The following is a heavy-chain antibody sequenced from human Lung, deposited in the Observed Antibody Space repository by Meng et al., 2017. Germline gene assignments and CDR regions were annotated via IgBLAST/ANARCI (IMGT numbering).Heavy chain of an antibody. D-gene: IGHD6-19*01. V-gene: IGHV1-18*01. CDR2: IDPGNGNR. Sequence: QVHLGQAGSEVKKPGAAVKVSCKASGYTFTTYGISWLRQAPGQGLEWMGWIDPGNGNRDFAEKFQDRLTMSNDTSSSTVYMELTRLTSDDTAVYYCARDRQWLFDYWGQGALVTVSS. J-gene: IGHJ4*02. CDR1: GYTFTTYG. CDR3: ARDRQWLFDY.